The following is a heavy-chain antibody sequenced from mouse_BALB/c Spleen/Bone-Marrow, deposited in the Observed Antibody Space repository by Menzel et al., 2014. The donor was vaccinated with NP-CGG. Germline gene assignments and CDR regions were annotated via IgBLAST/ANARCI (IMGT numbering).Heavy chain of an antibody. D-gene: IGHD2-3*01. CDR1: GISITTGNYR. Sequence: EVKLVESGPGLVKPSQTVSLTCTVTGISITTGNYRWSWIRQFPGNKLEWIGYIYYSGTITYNPSLTSRTTITRDTSKNQSFLEMNSLTAEDTATYYCARYDGYYFDYWGQGTTLTVSS. CDR3: ARYDGYYFDY. CDR2: IYYSGTI. J-gene: IGHJ2*01. V-gene: IGHV3-5*02.